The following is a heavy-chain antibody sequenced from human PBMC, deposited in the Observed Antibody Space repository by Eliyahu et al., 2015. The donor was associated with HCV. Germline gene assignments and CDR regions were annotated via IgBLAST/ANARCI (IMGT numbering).Heavy chain of an antibody. V-gene: IGHV3-23*01. CDR3: AKAFTIFGVVHFDY. CDR2: ISGSGGST. J-gene: IGHJ4*02. CDR1: GFXXSSYA. Sequence: EVQLLESGGGLVQPGGSLRLSCAASGFXXSSYAMGWVRQAPGKGVEXVSGISGSGGSTHYADSVKGRITISRDNSKNTLYLQMNSLRAEDTAVYYCAKAFTIFGVVHFDYWGQGTLVTVSS. D-gene: IGHD3-3*01.